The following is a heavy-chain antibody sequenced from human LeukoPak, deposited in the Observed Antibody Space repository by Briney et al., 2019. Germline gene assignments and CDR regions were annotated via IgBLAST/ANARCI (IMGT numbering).Heavy chain of an antibody. D-gene: IGHD5-18*01. Sequence: SETLSLTCAVYGGSFSGYYWSWIRQPPGKGLEWIGEINHSGSTNYNPSLKSRVTISVDTPKNQFSLKLSSVTAADTAVYYCARASSRVDTAMGTRFDPWGQGTLVTVSS. CDR3: ARASSRVDTAMGTRFDP. CDR1: GGSFSGYY. V-gene: IGHV4-34*01. CDR2: INHSGST. J-gene: IGHJ5*02.